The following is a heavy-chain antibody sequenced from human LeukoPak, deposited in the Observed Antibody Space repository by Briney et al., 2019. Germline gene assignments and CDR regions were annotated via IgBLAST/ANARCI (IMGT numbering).Heavy chain of an antibody. Sequence: ASVKVSCKASGYTFTSYDINWVRQAPGQGLEWMGWMNPNSGNTGYAQKFQGRVTMTRNTSISTAYMELSSLGSEDTAVYYCARVMDCSGGSCYSYYYGMDVWGQGTTVTVSS. D-gene: IGHD2-15*01. CDR2: MNPNSGNT. CDR3: ARVMDCSGGSCYSYYYGMDV. V-gene: IGHV1-8*01. CDR1: GYTFTSYD. J-gene: IGHJ6*02.